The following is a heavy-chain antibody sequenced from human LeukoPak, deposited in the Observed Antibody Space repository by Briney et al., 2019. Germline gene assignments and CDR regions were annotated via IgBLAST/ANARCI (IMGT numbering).Heavy chain of an antibody. CDR2: IYASGAAT. Sequence: PGGSLRLSCAASGFTFSSYAMTWVRQAPGKGLEWVSGIYASGAATHYADTVKGRFTIPRDNSKNTLYLQMNTLRAEDTAVYYCAKRPRDSSGYYLGAFDIWGQGTMVTVSS. D-gene: IGHD3-22*01. CDR3: AKRPRDSSGYYLGAFDI. J-gene: IGHJ3*02. CDR1: GFTFSSYA. V-gene: IGHV3-23*01.